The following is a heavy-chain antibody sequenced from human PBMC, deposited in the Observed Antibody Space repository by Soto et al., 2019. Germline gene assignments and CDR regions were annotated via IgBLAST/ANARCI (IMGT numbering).Heavy chain of an antibody. Sequence: QITLKESGPTLLKPTQTLTLTCTVSGFSLSTSGLGVGWIRQPPGKSLEWLALIYWDDVQRYNPSLHTRLTITKDDSRDQVVLTMTNIDPVDTATYYCAHSPCSGGTCYLFDHWGQGALVIVSS. D-gene: IGHD2-15*01. CDR1: GFSLSTSGLG. CDR2: IYWDDVQ. CDR3: AHSPCSGGTCYLFDH. J-gene: IGHJ4*02. V-gene: IGHV2-5*02.